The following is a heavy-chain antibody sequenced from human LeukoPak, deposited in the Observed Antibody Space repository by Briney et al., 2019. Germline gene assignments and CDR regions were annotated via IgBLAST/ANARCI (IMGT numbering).Heavy chain of an antibody. CDR2: IIPILGIA. V-gene: IGHV1-69*04. CDR1: GGTFSSYA. Sequence: ASVKVSCKASGGTFSSYAIIWVRQAPGQGLEWMGRIIPILGIANYAQKFQGRVTITADKSTSTAYMELSSLRSEDTAVYYCARDTSDCSSTSCYFYYYYGMDVWGQGTTVTVSS. D-gene: IGHD2-2*01. CDR3: ARDTSDCSSTSCYFYYYYGMDV. J-gene: IGHJ6*02.